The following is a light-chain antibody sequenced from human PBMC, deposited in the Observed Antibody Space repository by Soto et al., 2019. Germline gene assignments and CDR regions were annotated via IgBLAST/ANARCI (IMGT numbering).Light chain of an antibody. V-gene: IGKV3-15*01. J-gene: IGKJ4*01. CDR3: QQYGSSPLT. Sequence: EIVMTQSPATLSVSLGERATLSCRASQSVSSNLAWYQQRPGQAPRLLIYGASTRATGIPARFSGSGSGTEFTLTISSLQSEDFAVYYCQQYGSSPLTFGGGTKVDIK. CDR2: GAS. CDR1: QSVSSN.